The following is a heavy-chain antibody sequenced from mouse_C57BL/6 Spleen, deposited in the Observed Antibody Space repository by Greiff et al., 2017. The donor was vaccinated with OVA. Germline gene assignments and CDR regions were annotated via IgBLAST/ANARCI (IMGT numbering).Heavy chain of an antibody. J-gene: IGHJ2*01. CDR1: GYTFTSYW. V-gene: IGHV1-69*01. CDR3: AIWDYFDY. Sequence: VPLQQPGAELVMPGASVKLSCKASGYTFTSYWMHWVKQRPGQGLEWIGEIDPSDSYTNYNQKFKGKSTLTVDKSSSPAYMQLSSLTSEDSAVYYCAIWDYFDYWGQGTTLTVSS. CDR2: IDPSDSYT. D-gene: IGHD4-1*01.